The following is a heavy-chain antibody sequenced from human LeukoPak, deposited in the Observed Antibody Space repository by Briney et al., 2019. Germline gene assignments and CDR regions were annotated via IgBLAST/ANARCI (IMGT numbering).Heavy chain of an antibody. CDR1: GYTFTGYF. D-gene: IGHD4-11*01. CDR2: ISPNSGGT. CDR3: AYHDYSNYGGNWFDP. V-gene: IGHV1-2*02. Sequence: ASVKVSCKASGYTFTGYFIHWVRQAPGQGLEWMGWISPNSGGTNYAQKFQGRVTMTRDTSISTAYMELSRLRSEDTAVYYCAYHDYSNYGGNWFDPWGQGTLVTVSS. J-gene: IGHJ5*02.